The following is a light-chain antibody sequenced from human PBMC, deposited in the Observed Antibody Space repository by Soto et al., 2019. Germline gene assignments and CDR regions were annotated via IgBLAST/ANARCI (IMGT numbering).Light chain of an antibody. CDR1: SSGVGSYNL. CDR3: CSYAGSPHVV. Sequence: QSALTQPASVSGSPGQSITISCTGTSSGVGSYNLVSWYQQLPGKAPKLMMYEGSNRPSGVSNRFSGSKSGNTASLTISGLQAEDEADYYCCSYAGSPHVVFGGGTKLTVL. V-gene: IGLV2-23*01. CDR2: EGS. J-gene: IGLJ2*01.